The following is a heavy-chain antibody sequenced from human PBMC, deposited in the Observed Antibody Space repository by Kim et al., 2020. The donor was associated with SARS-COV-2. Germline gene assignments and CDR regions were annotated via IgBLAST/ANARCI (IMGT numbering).Heavy chain of an antibody. V-gene: IGHV3-33*01. J-gene: IGHJ5*02. Sequence: GGSLRLSCAASGFTFSSYGMHWVRQAPGKGLEWVAVIWYDGSNKYYADSVKGRFTISRDNSKNTLYLQMNSLRAEDTAVYYCARDSAPYSSSSFNWFDPWGQGTLVTASS. CDR2: IWYDGSNK. CDR3: ARDSAPYSSSSFNWFDP. CDR1: GFTFSSYG. D-gene: IGHD6-6*01.